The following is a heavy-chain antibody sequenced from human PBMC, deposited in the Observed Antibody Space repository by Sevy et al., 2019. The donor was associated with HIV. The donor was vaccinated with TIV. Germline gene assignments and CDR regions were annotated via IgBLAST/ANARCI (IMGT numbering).Heavy chain of an antibody. CDR2: ISGRSSTI. CDR1: GFTFSDDS. CDR3: ARESGSYRRNDFDS. D-gene: IGHD1-26*01. Sequence: GGYLRLSCAASGFTFSDDSMNWVRQAPGKGLEWVAYISGRSSTISYADSVKGRFIVSRDNAMNSLYLQMNSLRAEDTAFYFCARESGSYRRNDFDSWGQGTLVTVSS. V-gene: IGHV3-48*01. J-gene: IGHJ4*02.